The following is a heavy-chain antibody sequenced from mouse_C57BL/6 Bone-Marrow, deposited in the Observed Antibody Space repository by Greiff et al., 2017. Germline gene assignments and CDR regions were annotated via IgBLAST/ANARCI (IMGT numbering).Heavy chain of an antibody. CDR2: INPSSGYT. V-gene: IGHV1-7*01. CDR3: ATTVVGDWYFDV. Sequence: QVHVKQSGAELAKPGASVKLSCKASGYTFTSYWMHWVKQRPGQGLEWIGYINPSSGYTKYNQKFKDKATLTADKSSSTAYMQLSSLTYEDSAVYYCATTVVGDWYFDVWGTGTTVTVSS. J-gene: IGHJ1*03. CDR1: GYTFTSYW. D-gene: IGHD1-1*01.